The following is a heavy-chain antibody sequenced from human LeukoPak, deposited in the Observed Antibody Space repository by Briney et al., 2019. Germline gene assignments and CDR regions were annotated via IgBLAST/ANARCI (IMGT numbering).Heavy chain of an antibody. CDR2: ISAYNGNT. V-gene: IGHV1-18*01. J-gene: IGHJ5*02. D-gene: IGHD5-12*01. CDR3: ARYSGYDKWFDP. CDR1: GYTFTTYG. Sequence: ASVKVSCKASGYTFTTYGITWVRQAPGQGLEWMGWISAYNGNTNYAQKLQGRVTMTTDTSTSTAYMELRSLRSDDTAVYYCARYSGYDKWFDPWGQGTLVTVSS.